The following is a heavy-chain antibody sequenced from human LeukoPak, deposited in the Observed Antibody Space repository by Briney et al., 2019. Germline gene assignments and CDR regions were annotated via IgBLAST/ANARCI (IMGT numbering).Heavy chain of an antibody. D-gene: IGHD3-16*01. CDR2: IYYSGST. Sequence: SETLSLTCTVSGGSISNYQWSWIRQPPGKGLEWIGYIYYSGSTNYNPSLKSRVTISVDTSKNQFSLKLSSVTAADTAVYYCASLAHTSSDAFDIWGQGTMVTVSS. CDR1: GGSISNYQ. J-gene: IGHJ3*02. CDR3: ASLAHTSSDAFDI. V-gene: IGHV4-59*01.